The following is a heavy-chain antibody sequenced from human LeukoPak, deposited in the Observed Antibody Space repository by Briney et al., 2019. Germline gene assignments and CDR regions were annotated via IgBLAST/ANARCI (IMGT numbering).Heavy chain of an antibody. D-gene: IGHD2-15*01. CDR2: MSGSGGRT. V-gene: IGHV3-23*01. CDR3: AKWGCSGGSCYPFDY. J-gene: IGHJ4*02. CDR1: GFTFNTYA. Sequence: GGSLRLSCAASGFTFNTYAMSWVRQAPGKGLEWVSAMSGSGGRTYYADSVKGRFTISRDSSKNTLYLHMNSLRAEDTAVYYWAKWGCSGGSCYPFDYWGQGTLVTVSS.